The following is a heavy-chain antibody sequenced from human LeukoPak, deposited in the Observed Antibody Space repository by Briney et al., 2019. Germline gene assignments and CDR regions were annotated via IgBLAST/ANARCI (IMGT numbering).Heavy chain of an antibody. Sequence: ASVKVSCKASGYTFTSYGISWMRQAPGQGLEWMGWISAYNGNTNYAQKLQGRVTMTTDTSTSTAYMELRSLRSDDTAVYYCARASTIFGVVPHSYWGQGTLVTVSS. D-gene: IGHD3-3*01. J-gene: IGHJ4*02. CDR1: GYTFTSYG. CDR2: ISAYNGNT. V-gene: IGHV1-18*01. CDR3: ARASTIFGVVPHSY.